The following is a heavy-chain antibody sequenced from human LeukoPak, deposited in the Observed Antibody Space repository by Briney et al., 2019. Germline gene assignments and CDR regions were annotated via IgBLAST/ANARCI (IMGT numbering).Heavy chain of an antibody. V-gene: IGHV4-61*05. CDR3: ARAGPLWSGYLDAFDI. Sequence: SETLSLTCTVSGGSISSSSYYWGWIRQPPGKGLEYIGYIYYSGSTNYNPSLKSRVTMSVDTSKNQFSLNLSSVTAADTAMYYCARAGPLWSGYLDAFDIWGQGTLVTVSS. D-gene: IGHD3-3*01. CDR1: GGSISSSSYY. J-gene: IGHJ3*02. CDR2: IYYSGST.